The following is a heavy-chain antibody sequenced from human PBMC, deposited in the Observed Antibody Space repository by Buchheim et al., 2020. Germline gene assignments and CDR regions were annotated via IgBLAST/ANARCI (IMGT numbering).Heavy chain of an antibody. V-gene: IGHV4-59*01. CDR2: IYYRGST. Sequence: QVQLQESGPGLVKPSETLSLTCAVSGGSISSSYWNWIRLPPGKGLGWIGYIYYRGSTQYNPSLKSRVTISLDTSKNQFSLKLTSVTAADTAVYYCARGEDYDTRGSWSFAYWGQGTL. D-gene: IGHD3-22*01. J-gene: IGHJ4*02. CDR3: ARGEDYDTRGSWSFAY. CDR1: GGSISSSY.